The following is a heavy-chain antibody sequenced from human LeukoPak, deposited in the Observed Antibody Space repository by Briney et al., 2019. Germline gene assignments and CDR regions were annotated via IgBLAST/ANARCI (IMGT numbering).Heavy chain of an antibody. V-gene: IGHV4-39*01. D-gene: IGHD5-12*01. CDR2: IYYSGST. Sequence: PSETLSLTCTVSGGSISSRTYYWAWIRQPPGKGLEWIGSIYYSGSTYYNPSLKSRVTISIDTSKNQFSLNLNSVTAADTAVYYCARTSSGYAFDPWGQGTLVTVSS. CDR1: GGSISSRTYY. CDR3: ARTSSGYAFDP. J-gene: IGHJ5*02.